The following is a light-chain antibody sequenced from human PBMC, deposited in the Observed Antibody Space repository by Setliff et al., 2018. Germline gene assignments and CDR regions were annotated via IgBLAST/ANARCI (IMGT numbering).Light chain of an antibody. V-gene: IGLV2-14*03. Sequence: QSALTQPASVSGSPGQSITISCSGTRYDIGDHDYVSWYRQYPGEAPKLLIYDVSKRPSGVSGRFSGSKSGTTASLTISALRTEDEADYYCSSYTSNSVLGIFGGGTK. CDR1: RYDIGDHDY. CDR2: DVS. CDR3: SSYTSNSVLGI. J-gene: IGLJ2*01.